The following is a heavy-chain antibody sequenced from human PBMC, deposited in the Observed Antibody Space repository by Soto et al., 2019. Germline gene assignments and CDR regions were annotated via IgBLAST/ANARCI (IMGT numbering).Heavy chain of an antibody. CDR2: ISASGGRI. V-gene: IGHV3-23*01. CDR1: GFTFNNYA. CDR3: AKDANGDYVGACEF. Sequence: WGSLRLSCAASGFTFNNYAMSWVRQAPGKGLEWVSGISASGGRIYYADFVAGRFTVSRDSSKNTLSLQMNSLRAEDTAVYYCAKDANGDYVGACEFWGSGKMVTISS. D-gene: IGHD4-17*01. J-gene: IGHJ3*01.